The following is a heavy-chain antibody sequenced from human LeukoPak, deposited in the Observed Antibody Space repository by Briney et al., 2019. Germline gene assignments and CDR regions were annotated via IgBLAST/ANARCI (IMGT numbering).Heavy chain of an antibody. CDR3: ARVEGYVPYFDY. CDR2: INSDGSEG. D-gene: IGHD6-13*01. CDR1: GFTFSGFW. J-gene: IGHJ4*02. V-gene: IGHV3-7*03. Sequence: GGSLRLSCAVSGFTFSGFWMSWSRQAPGKGLEWVASINSDGSEGYYADVVKGRFTISRDNAKNSLYLQINSLRAEDTAVYYCARVEGYVPYFDYWGQGTLVTVSS.